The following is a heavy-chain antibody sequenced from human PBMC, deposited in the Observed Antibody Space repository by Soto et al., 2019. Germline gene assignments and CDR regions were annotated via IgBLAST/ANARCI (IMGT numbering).Heavy chain of an antibody. CDR1: GTFISYGGYS. CDR2: IYHSGST. J-gene: IGHJ4*02. V-gene: IGHV4-30-2*01. CDR3: ARGRVRGGFDY. Sequence: QLQLQESGSGVVKPSQTLSLTCPVSGTFISYGGYSWSWIRQPPGKGLEWIGYIYHSGSTYYNPSLKSRVTLSVDTSKNQFSVKLNSVTAADTAVYYCARGRVRGGFDYWGQGTLVTVSS. D-gene: IGHD3-16*01.